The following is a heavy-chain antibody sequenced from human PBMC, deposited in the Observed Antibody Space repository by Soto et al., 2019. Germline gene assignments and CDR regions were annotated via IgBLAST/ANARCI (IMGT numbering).Heavy chain of an antibody. V-gene: IGHV3-21*01. CDR3: ARESEDLTSNFDY. Sequence: LRLSCAASGFIFSDYGIHWVRQAPGKGLEWVSSISSTTNYIYYADSMKGRFTVSRDNAKSSVYLEMNSLSAEDTAVYYCARESEDLTSNFDYWGQGTLVTVSS. CDR1: GFIFSDYG. CDR2: ISSTTNYI. J-gene: IGHJ4*02.